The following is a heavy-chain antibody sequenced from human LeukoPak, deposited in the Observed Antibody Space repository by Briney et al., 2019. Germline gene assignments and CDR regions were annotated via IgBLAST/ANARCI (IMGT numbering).Heavy chain of an antibody. CDR3: ARDSVGSNYYGSGSYYHETHPLDY. D-gene: IGHD3-10*01. CDR1: GYTFTSYY. Sequence: ASVKVSCKASGYTFTSYYMHWVRQAPGQGLEWMGIINPSGGSTSYAQKFQGRVTMTRDMSTSTVYMELSSLRSEDTAVYYCARDSVGSNYYGSGSYYHETHPLDYWGQGTLVTVSS. J-gene: IGHJ4*02. V-gene: IGHV1-46*01. CDR2: INPSGGST.